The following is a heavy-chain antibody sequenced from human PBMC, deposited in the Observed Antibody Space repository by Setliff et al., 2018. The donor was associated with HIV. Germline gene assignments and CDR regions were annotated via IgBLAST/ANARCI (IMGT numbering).Heavy chain of an antibody. Sequence: PGESLKISCAASGFTFSNYAMNWVRQAPGKGLEWVSTISGSGGLTFYADSVKGRFTISRDNSKNTLYLQMNSLRAEDTVVYYCAKGHYSSGDSKQNGFDMWGQGTMVTVS. CDR3: AKGHYSSGDSKQNGFDM. J-gene: IGHJ3*02. CDR2: ISGSGGLT. CDR1: GFTFSNYA. V-gene: IGHV3-23*01. D-gene: IGHD3-22*01.